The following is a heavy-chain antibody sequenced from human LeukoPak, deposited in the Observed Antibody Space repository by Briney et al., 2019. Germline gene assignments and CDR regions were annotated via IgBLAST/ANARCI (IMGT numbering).Heavy chain of an antibody. Sequence: PGGSLRLSCAASGFTFDDYGMSWVRQAPGKGLEWVSGINWNGGSTGYADSVKGRFTISRDNAKNSLYLQMNSLRAEDTALYYCARLGRETGYSSGWHYYYYYYMDVWGKGTTVTVSS. CDR3: ARLGRETGYSSGWHYYYYYYMDV. D-gene: IGHD6-19*01. CDR1: GFTFDDYG. V-gene: IGHV3-20*04. CDR2: INWNGGST. J-gene: IGHJ6*03.